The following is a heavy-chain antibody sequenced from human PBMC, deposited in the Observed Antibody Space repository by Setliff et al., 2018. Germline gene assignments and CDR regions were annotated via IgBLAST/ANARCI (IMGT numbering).Heavy chain of an antibody. CDR2: INHRGST. D-gene: IGHD4-17*01. V-gene: IGHV4-34*01. CDR3: ARDVADGYGVDAYAGGGFDI. Sequence: SETLSLTCAAYGGTFSDYYWTWIRQPPGKGLEWVGEINHRGSTNYNPSLRSRVTISTDTSKNQFSLNLSSLTVADTAFHYCARDVADGYGVDAYAGGGFDIWGQGTMVTVSS. CDR1: GGTFSDYY. J-gene: IGHJ3*02.